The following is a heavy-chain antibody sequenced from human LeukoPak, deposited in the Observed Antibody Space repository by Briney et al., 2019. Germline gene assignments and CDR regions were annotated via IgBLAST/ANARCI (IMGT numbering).Heavy chain of an antibody. CDR2: INWNGGST. CDR1: GFNFDDYG. CDR3: ARGERGVFDF. V-gene: IGHV3-20*04. Sequence: GGSLRLSCAASGFNFDDYGMSWVRQAPGKGLEWVSGINWNGGSTGFVDSVKGRFTISRDNAKNSLYLQMNSLRAEDTALYYCARGERGVFDFWGQGTLVTVSS. D-gene: IGHD1-1*01. J-gene: IGHJ4*02.